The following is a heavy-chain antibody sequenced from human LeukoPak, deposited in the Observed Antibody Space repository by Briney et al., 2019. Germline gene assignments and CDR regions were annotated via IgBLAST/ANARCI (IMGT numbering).Heavy chain of an antibody. CDR3: ARHARREALRHSAFAI. Sequence: SETLSLTCTVSGGSISSTSYYWSWIRRPPGKGLEWIGSIYHSGTTYYTPSLRSPFTMSVDTSKNQFSLKLSSVTAADTAVYYCARHARREALRHSAFAIWGQGTMVTVSS. CDR2: IYHSGTT. CDR1: GGSISSTSYY. D-gene: IGHD3-3*01. J-gene: IGHJ3*02. V-gene: IGHV4-39*01.